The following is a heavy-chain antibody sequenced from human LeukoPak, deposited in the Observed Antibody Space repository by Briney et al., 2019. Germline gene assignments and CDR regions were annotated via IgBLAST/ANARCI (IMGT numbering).Heavy chain of an antibody. D-gene: IGHD6-13*01. CDR1: GGSISGCY. CDR3: ARVIAAAGTEWFDP. V-gene: IGHV4-59*01. J-gene: IGHJ5*02. CDR2: IYYSGST. Sequence: SETLSLTCTVSGGSISGCYWSWIRQPPGKGLEWIGYIYYSGSTNYNPSLNSRVTISVDTSKNQFSLKLRSVTAADTAVYYCARVIAAAGTEWFDPWGQGTLVTVSS.